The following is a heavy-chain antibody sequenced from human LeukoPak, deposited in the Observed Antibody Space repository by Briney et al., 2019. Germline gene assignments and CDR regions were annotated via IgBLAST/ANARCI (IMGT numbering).Heavy chain of an antibody. Sequence: GGSLRLSCAPSGFHFKNYGMNWVRQAPGKGLEWVATISGSGDAPYYADSVKGRFTISRDNPENTVHLQMDSLRGDDTATYHCVKDFNFFDSSGYRQHDYGMDAWGQGTTVSVSS. D-gene: IGHD3-22*01. CDR2: ISGSGDAP. V-gene: IGHV3-23*01. CDR3: VKDFNFFDSSGYRQHDYGMDA. CDR1: GFHFKNYG. J-gene: IGHJ6*02.